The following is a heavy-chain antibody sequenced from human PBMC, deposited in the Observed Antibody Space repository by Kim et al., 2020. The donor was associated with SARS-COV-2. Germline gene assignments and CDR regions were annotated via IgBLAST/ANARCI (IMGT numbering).Heavy chain of an antibody. CDR2: GGT. Sequence: GGTNYNPSLKSRVTMSVDTSKNQFSLKLSSVTAADTAVYYCARDPNGMDVWGQGTTVTVSS. J-gene: IGHJ6*02. CDR3: ARDPNGMDV. V-gene: IGHV4-4*07.